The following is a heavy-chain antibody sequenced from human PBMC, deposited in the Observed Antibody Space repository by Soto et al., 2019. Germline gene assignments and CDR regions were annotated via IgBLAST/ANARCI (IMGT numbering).Heavy chain of an antibody. J-gene: IGHJ4*02. Sequence: GGSLRLSCAASGFTFSSYAMSWVRQAPGKGLEWVSAISGSGGSTYYADSVKGRFTISRDNSKNTLYLHMNSLRAEDTAVYYCAKDVDYIWGSYRTPPLNYWGQGTLVTVSS. V-gene: IGHV3-23*01. D-gene: IGHD3-16*02. CDR1: GFTFSSYA. CDR2: ISGSGGST. CDR3: AKDVDYIWGSYRTPPLNY.